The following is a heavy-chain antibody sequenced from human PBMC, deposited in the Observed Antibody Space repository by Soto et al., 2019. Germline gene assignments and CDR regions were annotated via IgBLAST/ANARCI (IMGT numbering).Heavy chain of an antibody. V-gene: IGHV3-15*01. CDR2: IKSKTAGGTT. Sequence: EVQLVQCTGGLVKPGESLRLSCAASGVSVTNAWMNWVRQAPGKGLEWVGLIKSKTAGGTTHYAATVKGRFTISRDDSKNMLYLQMNSLKIEDTAVYYCATGLNTGFWGQGSLVTVSS. CDR3: ATGLNTGF. D-gene: IGHD4-17*01. CDR1: GVSVTNAW. J-gene: IGHJ4*02.